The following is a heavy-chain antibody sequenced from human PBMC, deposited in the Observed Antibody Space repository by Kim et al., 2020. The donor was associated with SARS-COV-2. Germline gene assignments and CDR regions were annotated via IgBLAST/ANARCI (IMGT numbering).Heavy chain of an antibody. J-gene: IGHJ4*02. V-gene: IGHV5-51*01. Sequence: GESLKISCKGSGYSFTSYWIGWVRQMPGKGLEGRGIIYPGDSDTRYSPSFQGQVTISADKSISTAYLQWSSLKASDTAMYYCARHQGVEMATITDYWGQGTLVNVSS. CDR2: IYPGDSDT. CDR3: ARHQGVEMATITDY. CDR1: GYSFTSYW. D-gene: IGHD5-12*01.